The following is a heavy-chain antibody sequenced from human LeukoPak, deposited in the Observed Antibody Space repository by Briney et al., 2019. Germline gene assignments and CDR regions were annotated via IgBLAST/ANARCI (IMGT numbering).Heavy chain of an antibody. J-gene: IGHJ4*02. CDR1: GFSFCRDS. Sequence: RGALRLSCAASGFSFCRDSMYWVRQALRERLGWVSPIISSSSYIYYADSVKGRLTISRDNANNTLYLQMNSLRAEDTAVYYCAVLWFGESDLDDWGQGTLVTVSS. CDR3: AVLWFGESDLDD. CDR2: IISSSSYI. D-gene: IGHD3-10*01. V-gene: IGHV3-21*01.